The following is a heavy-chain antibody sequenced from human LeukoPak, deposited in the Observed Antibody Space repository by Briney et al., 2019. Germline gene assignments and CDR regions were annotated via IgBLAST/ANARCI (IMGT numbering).Heavy chain of an antibody. D-gene: IGHD2-2*01. CDR2: IKQDGSEK. CDR1: GFTFSSYS. J-gene: IGHJ4*02. CDR3: ARDRYVSF. Sequence: GGSLRLSCAASGFTFSSYSMNWVRQAPGKGLEWVANIKQDGSEKYYVDSVKGRFTISRDNAKNSLYLQMNSLRAEDTAVYYCARDRYVSFWGQGILVTVSS. V-gene: IGHV3-7*01.